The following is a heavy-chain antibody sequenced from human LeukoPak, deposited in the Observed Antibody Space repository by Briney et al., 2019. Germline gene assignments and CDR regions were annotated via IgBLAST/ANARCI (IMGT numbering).Heavy chain of an antibody. CDR3: ARVWLGDY. V-gene: IGHV3-66*01. D-gene: IGHD6-19*01. CDR1: GFTVSTDH. Sequence: PGGSLRLSCAASGFTVSTDHMSWVRQAPGKGLEWVSVIYSGGSTYYADSVKGRFTISRDNSKNTLYLQMNSLRAEDTAVYYCARVWLGDYWGQGTLVTVSS. CDR2: IYSGGST. J-gene: IGHJ4*02.